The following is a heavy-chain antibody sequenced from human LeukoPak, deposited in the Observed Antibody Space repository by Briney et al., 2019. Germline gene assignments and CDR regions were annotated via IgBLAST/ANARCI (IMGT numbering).Heavy chain of an antibody. D-gene: IGHD4-23*01. CDR3: AKDNYGGNSAIFDY. Sequence: PGGSLRLSCAASGFTFSSYGMHWVRQAPGKGLEWEAFIRYDGSNKYYADSVKGRFTISRDNSKNTLYLQMNSLRAEDTAVYYCAKDNYGGNSAIFDYWGQGTLVTVSS. J-gene: IGHJ4*02. CDR1: GFTFSSYG. CDR2: IRYDGSNK. V-gene: IGHV3-30*02.